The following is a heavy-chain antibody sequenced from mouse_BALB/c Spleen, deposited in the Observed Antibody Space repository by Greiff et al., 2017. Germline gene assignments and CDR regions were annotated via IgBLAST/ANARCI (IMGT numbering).Heavy chain of an antibody. J-gene: IGHJ3*01. Sequence: EVQLQESGPELVKPGASVKMSCKASGYTFTSYVMHWVKQKPGQGLEWIGYINPYNDGTKYNEKFKGKATLTSDKSSSTAYMELSSLTSEDSAVYYCARRGYYDYPWFAYWGQGTLVTVSA. V-gene: IGHV1-14*01. CDR1: GYTFTSYV. CDR3: ARRGYYDYPWFAY. D-gene: IGHD2-4*01. CDR2: INPYNDGT.